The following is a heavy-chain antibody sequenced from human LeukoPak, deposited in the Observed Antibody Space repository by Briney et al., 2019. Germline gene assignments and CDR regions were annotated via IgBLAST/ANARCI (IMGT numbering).Heavy chain of an antibody. CDR2: INHSGST. J-gene: IGHJ4*02. CDR1: GFTFSSYW. CDR3: ARLSFSSWTYYFDY. D-gene: IGHD6-13*01. V-gene: IGHV4-34*01. Sequence: GSLRLSCAASGFTFSSYWMNWVRQAPGKGLEWIGEINHSGSTNYNPSLKSRVTISVDTSKNQFSLKLSSVTAADTAVYYRARLSFSSWTYYFDYWGQGTLVTVSS.